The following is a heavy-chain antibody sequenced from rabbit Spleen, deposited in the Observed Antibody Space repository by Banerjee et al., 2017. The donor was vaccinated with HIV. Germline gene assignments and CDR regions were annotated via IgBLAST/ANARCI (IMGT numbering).Heavy chain of an antibody. J-gene: IGHJ6*01. V-gene: IGHV1S45*01. Sequence: QEQLVESGGGLVQPGASLTLTCTASGFSFSSSSWICWVRQAPGKGLEWIACINIVTGKSVYASWAEGRFIMSRTSSTTVTLQMTSLTAADTATYFCARDLVAVIGWNFNFWGQGTLVTVS. D-gene: IGHD1-1*01. CDR1: GFSFSSSSW. CDR3: ARDLVAVIGWNFNF. CDR2: INIVTGKS.